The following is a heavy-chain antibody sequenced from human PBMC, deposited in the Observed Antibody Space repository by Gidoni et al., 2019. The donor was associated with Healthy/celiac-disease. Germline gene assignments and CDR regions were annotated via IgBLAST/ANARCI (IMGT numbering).Heavy chain of an antibody. J-gene: IGHJ6*02. V-gene: IGHV4-34*01. CDR3: ARGRIYSSSWYVLNYYYYGMDV. Sequence: GLEWIGEINHSGSTNYNPSLKSRVTISVDTSKNQFSLKLSSVTAADTAVYYCARGRIYSSSWYVLNYYYYGMDVWGQGTTVTVSS. D-gene: IGHD6-13*01. CDR2: INHSGST.